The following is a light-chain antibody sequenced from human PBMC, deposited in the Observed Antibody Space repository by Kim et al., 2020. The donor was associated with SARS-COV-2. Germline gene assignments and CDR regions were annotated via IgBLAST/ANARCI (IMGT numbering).Light chain of an antibody. V-gene: IGKV3-15*01. CDR2: GAS. J-gene: IGKJ5*01. Sequence: EIMMTQSPTTLCVSPGERATLSCRASQSVGSNLAWYQQKPGQTPRLLIYGASTRGTGIPARFSGSGSGKEFTLTISSLQSEDFAVYYCQQYDNWPITFSQGTRLVIK. CDR1: QSVGSN. CDR3: QQYDNWPIT.